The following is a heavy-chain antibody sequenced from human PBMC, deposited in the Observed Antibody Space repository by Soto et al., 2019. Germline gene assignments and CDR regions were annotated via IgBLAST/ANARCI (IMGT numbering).Heavy chain of an antibody. D-gene: IGHD6-13*01. J-gene: IGHJ4*02. CDR1: GDTISTGGYS. CDR3: ARGRAGGTFNF. CDR2: TYHSGNP. Sequence: ASETLSLTCGVSGDTISTGGYSWAWIRQPPGKALEWIGHTYHSGNPYYNPSLKSRVIISVDRSKNQFSLKVSSVTAADTAVYYCARGRAGGTFNFWGQGTLVTVSS. V-gene: IGHV4-30-2*01.